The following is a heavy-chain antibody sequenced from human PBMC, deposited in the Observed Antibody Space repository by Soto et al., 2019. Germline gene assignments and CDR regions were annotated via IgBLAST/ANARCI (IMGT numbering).Heavy chain of an antibody. CDR3: AKGGWELLRY. CDR2: ISYDGSNK. Sequence: QVQLVESGGGVVQPGRSLRLSCAASGFTFSSYGMHWVRQAPGKGLEWVAVISYDGSNKYYADSVKGRFTISRDNSKTTLYLQMNRLRAEDTAVYYCAKGGWELLRYWGQGTLVTVSS. V-gene: IGHV3-30*18. D-gene: IGHD1-26*01. J-gene: IGHJ4*02. CDR1: GFTFSSYG.